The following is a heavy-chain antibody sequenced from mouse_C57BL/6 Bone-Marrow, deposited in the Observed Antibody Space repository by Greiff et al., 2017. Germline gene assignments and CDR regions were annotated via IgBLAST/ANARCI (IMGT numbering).Heavy chain of an antibody. D-gene: IGHD5-5*01. CDR2: INPNNGGT. CDR3: ARMGFYLFDY. V-gene: IGHV1-26*01. Sequence: DVKLQESGPELVKPGASVKISCKASGYTFTDYYMNWVKQSHGKSLEWIGDINPNNGGTSYNQKFKGKATLTVDKSSSTAYMELRSLTSEDSAVYYCARMGFYLFDYWGQGTTLTVSS. J-gene: IGHJ2*01. CDR1: GYTFTDYY.